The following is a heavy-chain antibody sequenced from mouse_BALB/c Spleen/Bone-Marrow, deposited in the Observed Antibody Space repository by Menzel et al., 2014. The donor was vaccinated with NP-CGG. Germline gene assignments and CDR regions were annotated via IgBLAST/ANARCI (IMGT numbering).Heavy chain of an antibody. D-gene: IGHD2-14*01. CDR1: GYTFTSYW. Sequence: VQLVESGAELAKPGASVKMSCKASGYTFTSYWMHWVKQRPGQGLEWIGYINPSTGYTAYNQNFKDKATLTADESSSTAYMQLSSLTSEDSAVYYCALYYRYDSSDYWGQGTTLTVSA. V-gene: IGHV1-7*01. CDR2: INPSTGYT. J-gene: IGHJ2*01. CDR3: ALYYRYDSSDY.